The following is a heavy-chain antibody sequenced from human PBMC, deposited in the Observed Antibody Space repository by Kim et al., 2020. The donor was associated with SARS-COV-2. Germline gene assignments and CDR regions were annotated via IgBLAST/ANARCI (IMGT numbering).Heavy chain of an antibody. V-gene: IGHV3-9*01. D-gene: IGHD3-10*01. CDR1: GFTFDDYA. Sequence: GGSLRLSCAASGFTFDDYAMHWVRQAPGKGLEWVSGISWNSGSIGYADSVKGRFTISRDNAKNSLYLQMNSLRAEDTALYYCAKDIGSTMVRGEPQGRAHYYYGMDVWGQGTTVTVSS. CDR2: ISWNSGSI. CDR3: AKDIGSTMVRGEPQGRAHYYYGMDV. J-gene: IGHJ6*02.